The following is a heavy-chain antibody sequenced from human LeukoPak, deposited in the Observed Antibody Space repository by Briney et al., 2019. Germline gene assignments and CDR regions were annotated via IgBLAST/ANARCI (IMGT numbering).Heavy chain of an antibody. V-gene: IGHV1-46*01. CDR3: ATTLQNIVVVPAATWVSDY. CDR1: GYTFTSYY. D-gene: IGHD2-2*01. Sequence: ASVKVSCKASGYTFTSYYMHWVRQAPGQGLEWMGIINPSGGSTSYAQKFQGRVTITRDTSASTAYMELSSLRSEDTAVYYCATTLQNIVVVPAATWVSDYWGQGTLVTVSS. J-gene: IGHJ4*02. CDR2: INPSGGST.